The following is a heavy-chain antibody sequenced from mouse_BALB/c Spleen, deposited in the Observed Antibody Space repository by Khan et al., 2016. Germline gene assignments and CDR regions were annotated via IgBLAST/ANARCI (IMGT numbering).Heavy chain of an antibody. CDR1: GFSLTNYG. CDR3: VRQPYYHYYIMDY. J-gene: IGHJ4*01. Sequence: VQLQESGPGLVAPSQSLSITCTISGFSLTNYGVHWVRQPPGKGLEWLVVIWSDGSATYNSALKSRLSISKDNSKSQVFLKMNRLQTDDTAMYYGVRQPYYHYYIMDYWGQGTSVTVTS. V-gene: IGHV2-6-1*01. CDR2: IWSDGSA. D-gene: IGHD2-10*01.